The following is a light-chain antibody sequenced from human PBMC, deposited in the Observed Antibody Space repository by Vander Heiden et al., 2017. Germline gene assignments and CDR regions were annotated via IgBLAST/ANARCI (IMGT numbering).Light chain of an antibody. Sequence: SYELTQPPSVSVSPGQTARITCSGDALPKQYAYWYQQKPGQAPVLVIYKDTERPSGIPERFSGSSSGKTVTLTISGIQAEDEADYYCQSVDISGTVVFGGGTKVTVL. V-gene: IGLV3-25*03. CDR1: ALPKQY. CDR2: KDT. CDR3: QSVDISGTVV. J-gene: IGLJ2*01.